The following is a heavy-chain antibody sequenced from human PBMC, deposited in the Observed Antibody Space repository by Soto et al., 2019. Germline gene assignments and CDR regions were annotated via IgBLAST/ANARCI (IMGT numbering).Heavy chain of an antibody. V-gene: IGHV4-31*03. J-gene: IGHJ4*02. CDR2: IYYSGST. CDR3: ARERRSGWSYSDY. Sequence: SETLSLTCTVSGGSISSGGYYWSWIRQHPGKGLEWIGYIYYSGSTYYNPSLKSRVTISVDTSKNQFSLKLSSVTAADTAVYYCARERRSGWSYSDYWGQGTLVTVSS. D-gene: IGHD6-19*01. CDR1: GGSISSGGYY.